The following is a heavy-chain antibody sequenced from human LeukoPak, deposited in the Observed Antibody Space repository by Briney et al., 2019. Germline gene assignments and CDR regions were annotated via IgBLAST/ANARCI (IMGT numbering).Heavy chain of an antibody. CDR1: GGSITSYY. CDR3: ARGSRYDLDY. D-gene: IGHD5-12*01. J-gene: IGHJ4*02. CDR2: IYTSGST. Sequence: PSETLSLTCAVSGGSITSYYWSWIRQPAGKGLECIVRIYTSGSTNYNPSLKSSVTMSVETSKIQFSLKVSSVNGADTAVYYCARGSRYDLDYWGQGTLVTVSS. V-gene: IGHV4-4*07.